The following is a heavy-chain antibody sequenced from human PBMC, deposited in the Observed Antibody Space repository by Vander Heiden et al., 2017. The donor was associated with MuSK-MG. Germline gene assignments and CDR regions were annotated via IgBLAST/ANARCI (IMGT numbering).Heavy chain of an antibody. CDR3: AADQSGSNYFDY. CDR1: GFTFTSSA. D-gene: IGHD1-26*01. J-gene: IGHJ4*02. V-gene: IGHV1-58*01. Sequence: QMQLVQSGPEVKKPGTSVKVSCKASGFTFTSSAVQWVRQARGQRLEWIGWIVVGSGNTNYAQKFQERVTITRDMSTSTAYMELSSLRSEDTAVYYCAADQSGSNYFDYWGQGTLVTVSS. CDR2: IVVGSGNT.